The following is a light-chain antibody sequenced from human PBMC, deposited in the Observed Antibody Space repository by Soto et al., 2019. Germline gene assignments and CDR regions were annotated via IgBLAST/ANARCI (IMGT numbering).Light chain of an antibody. CDR2: GAS. Sequence: EIVLTQSPGTLSLSQGERATLSCRASQSVSSSYLAWYQQKPGQAPRLLIYGASSRATGIPDRFSGSGSGTEFNLTISRLEHEDFAVYYCQLGYTVVQGTKLDI. V-gene: IGKV3-20*01. CDR1: QSVSSSY. CDR3: QLGYT. J-gene: IGKJ2*01.